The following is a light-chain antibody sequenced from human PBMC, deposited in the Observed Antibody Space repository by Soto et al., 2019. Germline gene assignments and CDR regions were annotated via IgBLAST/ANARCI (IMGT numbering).Light chain of an antibody. J-gene: IGKJ1*01. CDR2: AAS. CDR1: QSISTY. Sequence: DIQMTQSPSSLSASVGDRFTITCRASQSISTYLNWYQHKPGKAPKVLIYAASSLQSGVPSRFSGSGSGTDFTLTISSLQPEDFATYYCQQSYSAPRTFGQGTKVEIK. CDR3: QQSYSAPRT. V-gene: IGKV1-39*01.